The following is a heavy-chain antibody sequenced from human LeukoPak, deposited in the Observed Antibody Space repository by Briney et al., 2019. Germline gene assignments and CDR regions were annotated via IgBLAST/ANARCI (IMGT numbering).Heavy chain of an antibody. Sequence: SEALSLTCAVYGGSFSGYYWSWIRQPPGKGLEWIGEINHSGSTNYNPSLKSRVTISVDTSKNQFSLKPSSVTAADTAVYYCARVPRTRGPFGYWGQGTLVTVSS. D-gene: IGHD1-26*01. V-gene: IGHV4-34*01. CDR1: GGSFSGYY. CDR3: ARVPRTRGPFGY. CDR2: INHSGST. J-gene: IGHJ4*02.